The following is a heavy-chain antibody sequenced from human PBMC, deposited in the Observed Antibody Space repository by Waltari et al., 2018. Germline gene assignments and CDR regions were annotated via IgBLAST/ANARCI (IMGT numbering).Heavy chain of an antibody. Sequence: EVQLVESGGGLVQPGGSLRLSCAASGFTFSSYSMNWVRRAPGKGLEWVSYISSSSSTIYYADSVKGRFTISRDNAKNSLYLQMNSLRAEDTAVYYCARGSSSWYEYFDLWGRGTLVTVSS. V-gene: IGHV3-48*04. CDR1: GFTFSSYS. CDR2: ISSSSSTI. D-gene: IGHD6-13*01. J-gene: IGHJ2*01. CDR3: ARGSSSWYEYFDL.